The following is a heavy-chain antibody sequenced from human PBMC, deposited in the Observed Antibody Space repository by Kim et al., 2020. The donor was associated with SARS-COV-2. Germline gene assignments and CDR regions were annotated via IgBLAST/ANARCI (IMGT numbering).Heavy chain of an antibody. V-gene: IGHV4-59*01. Sequence: SETLSLTCTVSGGSISSYYWSWIRQPPGKGLEWIGYIYYSGSTNYNPSLKSRVTISVDTSKNQFSLKLSSVTAADTAVYYCARGAGEMDVWGQGTTVTVSS. CDR3: ARGAGEMDV. D-gene: IGHD7-27*01. CDR2: IYYSGST. CDR1: GGSISSYY. J-gene: IGHJ6*02.